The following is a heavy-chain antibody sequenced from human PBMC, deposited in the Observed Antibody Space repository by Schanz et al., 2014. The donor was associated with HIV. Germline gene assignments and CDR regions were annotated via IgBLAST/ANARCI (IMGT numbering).Heavy chain of an antibody. J-gene: IGHJ6*02. CDR2: ISWNSGSI. Sequence: EVQLVESGGGLVQPGRSLRLSCAASGFTFDDYAMHWVRQAPGKGLEWVSCISWNSGSIGYADSVKGRFTISRDNAKNSLYLQMNSLRAEDTAVYYCAKSRGDSWPYGMDVWGQGTTVTVSS. V-gene: IGHV3-9*01. CDR1: GFTFDDYA. CDR3: AKSRGDSWPYGMDV. D-gene: IGHD4-17*01.